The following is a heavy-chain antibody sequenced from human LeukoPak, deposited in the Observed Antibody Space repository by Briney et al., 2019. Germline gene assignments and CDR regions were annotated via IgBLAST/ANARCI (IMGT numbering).Heavy chain of an antibody. D-gene: IGHD2-15*01. CDR1: GFTFSSYS. CDR2: ISSSSSYI. Sequence: PGGSLRLSCAASGFTFSSYSMNWVRQAPGKGLEWVSPISSSSSYIYYADSVKGRFTISRDNAKNSLYLQMNSLRAEDTAVYYCARVIGGCGDYWGQGTLVTVSS. V-gene: IGHV3-21*01. J-gene: IGHJ4*02. CDR3: ARVIGGCGDY.